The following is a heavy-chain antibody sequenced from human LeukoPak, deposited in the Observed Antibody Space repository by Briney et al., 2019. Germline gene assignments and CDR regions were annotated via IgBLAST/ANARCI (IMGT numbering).Heavy chain of an antibody. Sequence: TGGSLRLSCAASGFTFSSYAMSWVRQAPGKGLEWVSAISGSGGSTYYADSVKGRFTISRDNSKNTLYLQMNSLRAEDTAVYYCARANRGLELDAFDYWGQGTLVTVSS. CDR2: ISGSGGST. D-gene: IGHD1-7*01. CDR3: ARANRGLELDAFDY. CDR1: GFTFSSYA. J-gene: IGHJ4*02. V-gene: IGHV3-23*01.